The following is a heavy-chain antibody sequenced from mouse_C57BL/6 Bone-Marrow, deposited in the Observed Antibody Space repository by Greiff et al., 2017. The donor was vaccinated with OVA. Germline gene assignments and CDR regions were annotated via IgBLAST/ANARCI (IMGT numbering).Heavy chain of an antibody. CDR1: GFSLTSYG. CDR2: IWGVGST. Sequence: VMLVESGPGLVAPSQSLSITCTVSGFSLTSYGVDWVRQSPGKGLEWLGVIWGVGSTNYNSALKSRLSISKDNSKSQVFLKMNSLQTDDTAMYYCARLREGSYYAMDYWGQGTSVTVSS. D-gene: IGHD2-4*01. V-gene: IGHV2-6*01. CDR3: ARLREGSYYAMDY. J-gene: IGHJ4*01.